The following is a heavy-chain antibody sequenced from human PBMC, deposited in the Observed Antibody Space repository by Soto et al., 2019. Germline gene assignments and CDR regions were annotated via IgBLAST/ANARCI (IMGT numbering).Heavy chain of an antibody. V-gene: IGHV3-30-3*01. Sequence: ESGGGVVQPGRSLRLSCAASGFTFSSYAMHWVRQAPGKGLEWVAVISYDGSNKYYADSVKGRFTISRDNSKNTLYLQMNSLRAEDTAVYYCARVEGDGYNSYYFDYWGQGTLVTVSS. CDR3: ARVEGDGYNSYYFDY. D-gene: IGHD5-12*01. J-gene: IGHJ4*02. CDR2: ISYDGSNK. CDR1: GFTFSSYA.